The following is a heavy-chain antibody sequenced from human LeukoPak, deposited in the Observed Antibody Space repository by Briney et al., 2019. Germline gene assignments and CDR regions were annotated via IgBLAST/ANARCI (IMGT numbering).Heavy chain of an antibody. CDR1: GGTFSSYA. CDR3: ARGRHYDSSGYRLYNWFDP. J-gene: IGHJ5*02. D-gene: IGHD3-22*01. CDR2: IIPIFGTA. V-gene: IGHV1-69*06. Sequence: EASVKVSCKASGGTFSSYAISWVRQAPGQGLEWMGGIIPIFGTANYAQKFQGRVTITADKSTSTAYMELSSLRSEDTAVYYCARGRHYDSSGYRLYNWFDPWGQGTLVTVSS.